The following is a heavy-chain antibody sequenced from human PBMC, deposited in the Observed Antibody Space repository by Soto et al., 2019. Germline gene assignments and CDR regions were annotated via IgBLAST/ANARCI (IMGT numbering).Heavy chain of an antibody. D-gene: IGHD6-6*01. CDR1: GFTVSSNY. Sequence: GGSLRLSCAASGFTVSSNYMSWVRQAPGKGLEWVSVIYSVGSTYYEDSVKGRFTSSRDNSKNPLYLQMNSLRAEDTAVYYCARDKVVSSSDPPSYYFDYWGQGTLVTVSS. CDR3: ARDKVVSSSDPPSYYFDY. CDR2: IYSVGST. V-gene: IGHV3-53*05. J-gene: IGHJ4*02.